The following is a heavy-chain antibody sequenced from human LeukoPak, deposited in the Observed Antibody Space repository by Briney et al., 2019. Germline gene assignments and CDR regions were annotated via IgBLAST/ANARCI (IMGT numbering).Heavy chain of an antibody. CDR3: ARDRIAARWGYFDY. Sequence: GGSLRLSCAASGFSFSNYAMSWVRQAPGKGQEWVSGISGSGGSTYYADSAKGRFTISRDNSKNTLYLQMNSLRAEDTAVYYCARDRIAARWGYFDYWGQGTLVTVSS. V-gene: IGHV3-23*01. J-gene: IGHJ4*01. D-gene: IGHD6-6*01. CDR2: ISGSGGST. CDR1: GFSFSNYA.